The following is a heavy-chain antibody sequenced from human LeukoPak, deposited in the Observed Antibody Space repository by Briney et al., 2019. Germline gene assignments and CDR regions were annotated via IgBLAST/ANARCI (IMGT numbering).Heavy chain of an antibody. CDR3: ARDMESSSWRHYMDV. D-gene: IGHD6-13*01. Sequence: ASVKVSCKASGYTFTGYYMHWVRQAPGQGLEWMGWINPNSGGTNYAQKFQGRVTMTMDTSISTAYMELSRLRSDDTAVYYCARDMESSSWRHYMDVWGKGTTVTVSS. CDR2: INPNSGGT. J-gene: IGHJ6*03. CDR1: GYTFTGYY. V-gene: IGHV1-2*02.